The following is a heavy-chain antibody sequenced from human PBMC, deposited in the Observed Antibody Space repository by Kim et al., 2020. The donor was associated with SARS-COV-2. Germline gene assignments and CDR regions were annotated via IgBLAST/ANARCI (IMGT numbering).Heavy chain of an antibody. Sequence: GGSLRLSCAASGFNLSDYFMDWVRQVPGKGLEWMGRSRHRPRNYTTEYAASVQGRFTVARDDSKTSLHLLMTSLGTEDTSVYYCVRGHKSFDLWGQGTLVTVSS. V-gene: IGHV3-72*01. CDR1: GFNLSDYF. CDR2: SRHRPRNYTT. J-gene: IGHJ5*02. CDR3: VRGHKSFDL.